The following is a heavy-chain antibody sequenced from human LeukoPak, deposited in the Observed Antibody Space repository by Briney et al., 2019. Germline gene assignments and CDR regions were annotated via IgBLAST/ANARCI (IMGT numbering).Heavy chain of an antibody. CDR2: INHSGST. CDR3: ARHEWQQLVKFDY. CDR1: GGSFSGYY. Sequence: SETLSLTCAVYGGSFSGYYWSWIRQPPGKGLEWIGEINHSGSTNYNPSLKGRVTISVDTSKNQFSLKVSSVTAADTAVYYCARHEWQQLVKFDYWGQGALATVSS. V-gene: IGHV4-34*01. D-gene: IGHD6-13*01. J-gene: IGHJ4*02.